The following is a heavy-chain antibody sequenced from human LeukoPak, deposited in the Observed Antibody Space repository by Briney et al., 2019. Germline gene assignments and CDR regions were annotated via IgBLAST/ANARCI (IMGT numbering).Heavy chain of an antibody. CDR1: GGSFSGYY. Sequence: SETLSLTCAVYGGSFSGYYWSWLRQPPGKGREWIGDINQSGSTNYSPTLKRRVTISVYTSKTHFSLKLSSVPAADTAVYYCARGPPKRNRYGYGDSYFDYWGQGTLVTVSS. D-gene: IGHD5-18*01. J-gene: IGHJ4*02. CDR2: INQSGST. CDR3: ARGPPKRNRYGYGDSYFDY. V-gene: IGHV4-34*01.